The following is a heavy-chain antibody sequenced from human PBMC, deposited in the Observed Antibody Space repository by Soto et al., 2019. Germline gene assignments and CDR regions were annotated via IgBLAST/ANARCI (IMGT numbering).Heavy chain of an antibody. V-gene: IGHV4-30-4*01. CDR3: DRVPDSDILNGYPQE. J-gene: IGHJ4*02. Sequence: SETLSLTCTFSVVSISSGYYYCSWIRQPPGKGLEWIGYIYYSGSTYYNPSLKSRVTISVDTSKNQFSLKLSSVTAADTAVYYWDRVPDSDILNGYPQEWGEGTMVNVSS. CDR2: IYYSGST. CDR1: VVSISSGYYY. D-gene: IGHD3-9*01.